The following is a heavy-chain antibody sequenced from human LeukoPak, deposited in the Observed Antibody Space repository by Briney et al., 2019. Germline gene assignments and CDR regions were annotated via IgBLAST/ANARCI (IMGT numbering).Heavy chain of an antibody. V-gene: IGHV4-38-2*02. CDR2: IYHSGST. CDR1: GYSISSGYY. D-gene: IGHD3-22*01. Sequence: MASETLSLTCAVSGYSISSGYYWGWIRQPPGKGLEWIGSIYHSGSTYYNPSLKSRVTISVDTSKNQFSLKLSSVTAADTAVYYCARDTDYYDSSGYAVDAFDIWGQGTMVTVSS. CDR3: ARDTDYYDSSGYAVDAFDI. J-gene: IGHJ3*02.